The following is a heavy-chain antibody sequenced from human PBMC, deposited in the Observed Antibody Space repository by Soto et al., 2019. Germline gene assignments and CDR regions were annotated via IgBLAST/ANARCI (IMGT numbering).Heavy chain of an antibody. D-gene: IGHD2-2*01. CDR3: ARGAKDIVVVPAAIDDAFDI. CDR2: IWYDGSNK. CDR1: GFTFSSYG. J-gene: IGHJ3*02. V-gene: IGHV3-33*01. Sequence: QVQLVESGGGVVQPGRSLRLSCAASGFTFSSYGMHWVRQAPGKGLEWVAVIWYDGSNKYYADSVKGRFTNSRDNSKNTLYLQMNSLRAEDTAVYYCARGAKDIVVVPAAIDDAFDIWGQGTMVTVSS.